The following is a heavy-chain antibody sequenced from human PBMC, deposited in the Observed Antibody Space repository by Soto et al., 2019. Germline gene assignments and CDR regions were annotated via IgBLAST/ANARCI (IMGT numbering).Heavy chain of an antibody. V-gene: IGHV1-2*02. CDR3: ARLVVPAAIAQRDY. CDR1: GYTFTGYY. D-gene: IGHD2-2*02. CDR2: INPNSGGT. Sequence: QVQLVQSGAEVKKPGASVKVSCKASGYTFTGYYMHWVRQAPGQGLEWMGWINPNSGGTYYAQKFQGRVTMTRDTSISTAYMELSRLRSDDTAVYYCARLVVPAAIAQRDYWGQGTLVTVSS. J-gene: IGHJ4*02.